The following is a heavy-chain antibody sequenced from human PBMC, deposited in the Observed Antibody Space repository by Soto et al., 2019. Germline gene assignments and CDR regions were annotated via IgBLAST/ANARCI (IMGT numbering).Heavy chain of an antibody. Sequence: ASVKVSCKASGYAFTWFKINWGRQAPGQRLEWMGWINAGNGNTKYSQKFQGRVTFTRDTSANTAYMELSSLISEDTAVYYCARPKDYDDCLDLWGQGTLVTVSS. CDR1: GYAFTWFK. V-gene: IGHV1-3*01. D-gene: IGHD3-22*01. CDR3: ARPKDYDDCLDL. J-gene: IGHJ4*02. CDR2: INAGNGNT.